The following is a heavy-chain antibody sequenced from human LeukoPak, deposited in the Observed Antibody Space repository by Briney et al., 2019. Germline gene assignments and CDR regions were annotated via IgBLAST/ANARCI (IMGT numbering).Heavy chain of an antibody. Sequence: GGSLRLSCAASGFTFGSYGMHWVRQAPGKGLEWVAFIRYDGSNKYYADSVKGRFTISRDNSKNTLYLQMNSLRAEDTAVYYCARGYCGGDCYGPARNYYYYMDVWGKGTTVTVSS. CDR1: GFTFGSYG. D-gene: IGHD2-21*01. CDR2: IRYDGSNK. CDR3: ARGYCGGDCYGPARNYYYYMDV. V-gene: IGHV3-30*02. J-gene: IGHJ6*03.